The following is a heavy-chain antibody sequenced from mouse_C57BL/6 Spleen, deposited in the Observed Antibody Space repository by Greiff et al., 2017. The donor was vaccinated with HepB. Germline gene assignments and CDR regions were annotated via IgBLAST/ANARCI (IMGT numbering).Heavy chain of an antibody. D-gene: IGHD2-4*01. J-gene: IGHJ1*03. CDR3: ASGGIYYDYDGYFDV. CDR2: INPSSGYT. CDR1: GYTFTSYT. V-gene: IGHV1-4*01. Sequence: QVQLQQSGAELARPGASVKMSCKASGYTFTSYTMHWVKQRPGQGLEWIGYINPSSGYTKYNQKFKDKATLTADKSSSTAYMQLSSLTSEDSAVYYCASGGIYYDYDGYFDVWGTGTTVTVSS.